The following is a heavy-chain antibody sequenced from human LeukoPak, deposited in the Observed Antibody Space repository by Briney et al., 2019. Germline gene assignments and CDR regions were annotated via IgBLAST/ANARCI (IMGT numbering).Heavy chain of an antibody. Sequence: SETLSLTCAVYGGSFSGYYWSWIRQPPGKGLEWIGEINHSGSTNYNPSLKSRVTISVDTSKNQFSLKLSSVTAAGTAVYYCASGHGSDNTVTRYWFDPWGQGTLVTVSS. CDR2: INHSGST. CDR3: ASGHGSDNTVTRYWFDP. CDR1: GGSFSGYY. J-gene: IGHJ5*02. V-gene: IGHV4-34*01. D-gene: IGHD4-17*01.